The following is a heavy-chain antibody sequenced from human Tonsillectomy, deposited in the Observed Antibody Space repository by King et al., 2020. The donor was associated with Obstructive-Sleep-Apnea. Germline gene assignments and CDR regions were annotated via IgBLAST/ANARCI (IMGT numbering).Heavy chain of an antibody. V-gene: IGHV3-21*01. J-gene: IGHJ4*02. D-gene: IGHD3-22*01. CDR3: AGDMNYYDSSGYNAIDY. CDR1: GFTFSSYS. Sequence: VQLVESGGGLVKPGGSLRLSCAASGFTFSSYSMNWVRQAPVKGLEWGSSISSSSSYIYYADSVKGRFTISRDNAKNSLYLQMNSLRAEDTAVYYCAGDMNYYDSSGYNAIDYWGQGTLVTVSS. CDR2: ISSSSSYI.